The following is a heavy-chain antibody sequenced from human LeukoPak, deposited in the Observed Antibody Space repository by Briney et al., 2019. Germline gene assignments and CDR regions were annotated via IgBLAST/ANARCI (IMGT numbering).Heavy chain of an antibody. J-gene: IGHJ4*02. Sequence: GGSLRLSCAASGFTFSSYSMNWVRPAPGKGLEWVASIICSSSYIYYADSVKGRFTISRDNAKNSLYLQMTSLRAEDTAVNYCATKTVLLWFGEFKGWGQGTLVTVSS. CDR1: GFTFSSYS. CDR2: IICSSSYI. D-gene: IGHD3-10*01. V-gene: IGHV3-21*01. CDR3: ATKTVLLWFGEFKG.